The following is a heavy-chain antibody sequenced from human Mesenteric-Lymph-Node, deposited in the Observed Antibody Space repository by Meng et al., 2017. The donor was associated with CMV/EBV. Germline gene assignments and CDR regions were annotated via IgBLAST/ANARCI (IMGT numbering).Heavy chain of an antibody. D-gene: IGHD1-26*01. CDR2: FSPGGST. V-gene: IGHV4-34*01. J-gene: IGHJ2*01. Sequence: SFSCYYWSWIRQPPGKRLECIGDFSPGGSTNYSPSLASRVTTSLDTSKNPFSLLLSSAIAADTAVYYCARAFGLRIVGATLRYWYFDLWGRGTLVTVSS. CDR1: SFSCYY. CDR3: ARAFGLRIVGATLRYWYFDL.